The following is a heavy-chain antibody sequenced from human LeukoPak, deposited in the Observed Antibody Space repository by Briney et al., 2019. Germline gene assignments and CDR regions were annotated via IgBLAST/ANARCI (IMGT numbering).Heavy chain of an antibody. D-gene: IGHD3-22*01. Sequence: PSETLSLTCNVSGGSMNNYYWSWIRQPPGKGLEWIGYIFYSGSPYYNPSLESRVTISIDRSKNQFSLNLNSVTAADTAVYYCARTTDYYDSSGFYLQWFDPWGQGTLVTVSS. CDR1: GGSMNNYY. J-gene: IGHJ5*02. V-gene: IGHV4-59*12. CDR3: ARTTDYYDSSGFYLQWFDP. CDR2: IFYSGSP.